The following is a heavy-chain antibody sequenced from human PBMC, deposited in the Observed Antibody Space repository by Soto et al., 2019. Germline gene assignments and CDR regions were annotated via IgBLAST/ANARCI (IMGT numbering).Heavy chain of an antibody. V-gene: IGHV1-8*01. CDR3: ARRFGEGTYYYYYYLDV. J-gene: IGHJ6*03. CDR2: MNPNSGNT. CDR1: GYTFTSYD. D-gene: IGHD3-3*01. Sequence: QVQLVQSGAEVKKPGASVKVSCKASGYTFTSYDINWVRQATGQGLEWMGWMNPNSGNTGYAQTFQGRVTMTRNTSISTAYREGSSLRSEDTAVYYCARRFGEGTYYYYYYLDVWGKGTTVTVSS.